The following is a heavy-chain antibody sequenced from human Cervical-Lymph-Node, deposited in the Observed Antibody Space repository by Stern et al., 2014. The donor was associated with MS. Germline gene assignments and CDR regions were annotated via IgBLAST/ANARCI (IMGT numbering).Heavy chain of an antibody. J-gene: IGHJ4*02. Sequence: EVHLLESGGTLVQPGGSLRLSCAASGFTFSSYAMSWVRQAPGKGLEWVSVISGSDGSTFYADSVKGRFPISRDNSKNTLFLQMNSLRAEDTAVYYCAKVYGSGPFDYWGQGTLVTVSS. CDR2: ISGSDGST. CDR3: AKVYGSGPFDY. D-gene: IGHD6-19*01. V-gene: IGHV3-23*01. CDR1: GFTFSSYA.